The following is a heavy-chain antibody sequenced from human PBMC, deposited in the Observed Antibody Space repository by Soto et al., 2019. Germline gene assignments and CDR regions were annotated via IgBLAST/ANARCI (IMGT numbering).Heavy chain of an antibody. V-gene: IGHV1-2*02. Sequence: AALKVYCKASGYTFTGYYMHWVRQAPGQGLEWMGCINPNSGGTNYAQKFQGRVTMTRDTSISTAYMELSRRRSDDTAVYYCARTRIAARRVGYYYGMDVWGQGTTVTVS. CDR3: ARTRIAARRVGYYYGMDV. CDR2: INPNSGGT. D-gene: IGHD6-6*01. J-gene: IGHJ6*02. CDR1: GYTFTGYY.